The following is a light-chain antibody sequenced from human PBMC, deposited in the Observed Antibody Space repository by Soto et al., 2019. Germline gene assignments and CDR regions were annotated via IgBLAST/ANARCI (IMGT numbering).Light chain of an antibody. CDR2: DVN. V-gene: IGLV2-14*03. Sequence: QSALTQPASVSGSPGQSITISCAGTSSDVGGYNYVSWYQQHPGKVPRLIISDVNKRPSGVSDRFSGSKSGNTASLTISGLQAEDEADYYCASFTRSVTVVFGGGTHLTVL. CDR1: SSDVGGYNY. J-gene: IGLJ2*01. CDR3: ASFTRSVTVV.